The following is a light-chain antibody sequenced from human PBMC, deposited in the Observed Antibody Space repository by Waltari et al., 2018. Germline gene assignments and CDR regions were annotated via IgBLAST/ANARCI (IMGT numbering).Light chain of an antibody. CDR1: QSIDYY. Sequence: EIVLTQSPATLSLSPGERATLSCRASQSIDYYLAWYQQKPGQGPRLLIYDDSNRASGTPARFSGSRSGADFTFIRSSLDPEDFAVYCCHQRSNWPLTFGGGTKVEIK. CDR3: HQRSNWPLT. CDR2: DDS. J-gene: IGKJ4*01. V-gene: IGKV3-11*01.